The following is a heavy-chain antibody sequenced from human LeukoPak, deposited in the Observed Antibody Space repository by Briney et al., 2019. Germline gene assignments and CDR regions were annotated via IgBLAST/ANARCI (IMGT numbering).Heavy chain of an antibody. V-gene: IGHV3-23*01. D-gene: IGHD3-10*01. CDR3: AKDWKMVRDAFDI. Sequence: GGSLRLSCAASGFTFSSYAMCWVRQAPGKGLEWVSAISGSGGSTYYADSVKGRFTISRDNSKNTLYLQMNSLRAEDTAVYYCAKDWKMVRDAFDIWGQGTMVTVSS. J-gene: IGHJ3*02. CDR2: ISGSGGST. CDR1: GFTFSSYA.